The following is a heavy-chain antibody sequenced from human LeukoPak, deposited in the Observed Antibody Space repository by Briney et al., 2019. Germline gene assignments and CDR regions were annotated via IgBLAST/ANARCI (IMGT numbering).Heavy chain of an antibody. CDR3: ARDPWDRYCTNGVCYTATVTTRNYYYYYGMDV. D-gene: IGHD2-8*01. CDR1: GFSVSNKY. CDR2: IYTGGDT. V-gene: IGHV3-53*01. J-gene: IGHJ6*02. Sequence: PGESLRLSCAASGFSVSNKYMSWVRQAPGKGLEWVSVIYTGGDTYYADSVRGRFTISRDNSKNTVNLQMNSLRAEDTALYYCARDPWDRYCTNGVCYTATVTTRNYYYYYGMDVWGQGTTVTVSS.